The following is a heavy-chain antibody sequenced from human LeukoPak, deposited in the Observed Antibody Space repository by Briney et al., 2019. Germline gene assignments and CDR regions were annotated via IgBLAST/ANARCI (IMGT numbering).Heavy chain of an antibody. V-gene: IGHV4-59*01. CDR1: GGSISSYY. J-gene: IGHJ6*03. D-gene: IGHD2-2*01. CDR3: ARVRRLIGYCSSTSCYAPYYYYYMDV. Sequence: SETLSLTCTVSGGSISSYYWSWIRQPPGKGLEWIGYIYYSGSTNYNPSLTSRVTISVDTSKNQSSLKLSSVTAADTAVYYCARVRRLIGYCSSTSCYAPYYYYYMDVWGKGTTVTVSS. CDR2: IYYSGST.